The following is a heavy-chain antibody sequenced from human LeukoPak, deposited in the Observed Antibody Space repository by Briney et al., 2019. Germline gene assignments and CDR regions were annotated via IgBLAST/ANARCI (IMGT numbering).Heavy chain of an antibody. CDR3: ATASDYYGSGSISRHGYYGMDV. Sequence: SVKVSCKASGGTFSSYAISWVRQAPGQGLEWMGRIIPILGIANYAQKFQGRVTITADKSTSTAYMELSSLRSEDTAVYYCATASDYYGSGSISRHGYYGMDVWGQGTTVTVSS. J-gene: IGHJ6*02. V-gene: IGHV1-69*04. CDR2: IIPILGIA. D-gene: IGHD3-10*01. CDR1: GGTFSSYA.